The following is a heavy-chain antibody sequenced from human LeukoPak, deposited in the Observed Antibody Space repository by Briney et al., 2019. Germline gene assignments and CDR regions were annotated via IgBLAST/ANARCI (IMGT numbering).Heavy chain of an antibody. J-gene: IGHJ1*01. CDR3: TRVHDYRTSGEYFQH. V-gene: IGHV1-46*03. CDR1: GYTFISYY. D-gene: IGHD4-11*01. Sequence: ASVKVSCKASGYTFISYYIHWVRQAPGQGLEWVGIINPRNDTTSYAQRFQGRVTVTRDTTTTTVYMGLCSLRSEDTAVYYCTRVHDYRTSGEYFQHWGQGTLVTVSS. CDR2: INPRNDTT.